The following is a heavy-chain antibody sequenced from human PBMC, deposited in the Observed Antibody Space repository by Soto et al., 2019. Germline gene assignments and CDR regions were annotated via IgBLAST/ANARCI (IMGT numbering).Heavy chain of an antibody. CDR1: GGSISSGGYY. Sequence: QVQLQESGPGLVKPSQTLSLTCTVSGGSISSGGYYWSWIRQHPGKGLEWIGHIYHSGTTYYNPSLKSRVTTSVPPSKNQFSLKLTSLTAPDTAVYYWARVSVNQLLGLFDPWGQGTLVTVSS. V-gene: IGHV4-31*03. CDR3: ARVSVNQLLGLFDP. J-gene: IGHJ5*02. CDR2: IYHSGTT. D-gene: IGHD2-2*01.